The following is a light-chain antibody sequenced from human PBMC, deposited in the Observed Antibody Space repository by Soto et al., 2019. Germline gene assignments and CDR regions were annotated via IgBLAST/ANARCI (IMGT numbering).Light chain of an antibody. V-gene: IGKV1-39*01. J-gene: IGKJ2*01. CDR3: QQSFSAPRT. CDR1: QNIARY. CDR2: SAS. Sequence: DIQMTQSPSSLSASVGDRVTVTCRASQNIARYLSWYQQKPGKAPKLLIYSASSLQTGVPSRFSGHESGTDFTRTISGLQSEDFATFYCQQSFSAPRTFGQGTKLEIQ.